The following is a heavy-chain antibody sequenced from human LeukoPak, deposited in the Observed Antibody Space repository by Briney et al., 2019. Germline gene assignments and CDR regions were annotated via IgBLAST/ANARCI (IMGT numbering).Heavy chain of an antibody. CDR2: IYPNSGAT. J-gene: IGHJ4*02. D-gene: IGHD2-8*01. CDR1: GYTFTAYY. Sequence: ASVKVSCKTSGYTFTAYYMYWLRQAPGQGLECMGWIYPNSGATGYAQNFQGRVTMTRDTSISTIYMELSRLRSDDTAVYYCARDGVSTTPDFDYWGQGTLVTVSS. V-gene: IGHV1-2*02. CDR3: ARDGVSTTPDFDY.